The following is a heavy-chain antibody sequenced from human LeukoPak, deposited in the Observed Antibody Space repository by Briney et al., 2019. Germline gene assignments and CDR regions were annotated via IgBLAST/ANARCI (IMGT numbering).Heavy chain of an antibody. CDR1: GFTFSSYA. J-gene: IGHJ4*02. D-gene: IGHD6-19*01. CDR2: ISYDGSNK. CDR3: AKDAQSIGSYFDS. Sequence: GGSLRLSCAASGFTFSSYAMHWVRQAPGKGLEWVAVISYDGSNKYYADSVKGRFTISRDNSKNTLFLQMNSLRAEDTAVYYCAKDAQSIGSYFDSWGQGTLVTVSA. V-gene: IGHV3-30-3*01.